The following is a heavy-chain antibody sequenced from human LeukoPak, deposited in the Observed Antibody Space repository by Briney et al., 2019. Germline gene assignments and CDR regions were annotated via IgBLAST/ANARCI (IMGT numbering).Heavy chain of an antibody. CDR1: GFTFSSYS. Sequence: GGSLRLSCAASGFTFSSYSMNWVRQAPGKGLEWVSYISSSSSTIYYADSVKGRFTISRDNAKNSLYLQMNSLRAEDTAVYYCARDRGDYYGSGSYYNLKFDYWGQGTLVTVSS. CDR3: ARDRGDYYGSGSYYNLKFDY. V-gene: IGHV3-48*01. CDR2: ISSSSSTI. D-gene: IGHD3-10*01. J-gene: IGHJ4*02.